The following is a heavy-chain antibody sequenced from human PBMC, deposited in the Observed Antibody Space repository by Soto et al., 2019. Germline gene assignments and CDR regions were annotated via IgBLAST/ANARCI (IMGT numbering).Heavy chain of an antibody. V-gene: IGHV3-23*01. CDR1: GFTFSSYA. D-gene: IGHD2-2*02. CDR2: ISGSGGST. J-gene: IGHJ4*02. Sequence: GGSLRLSCAASGFTFSSYAMSWVRQAPGKGLEWVSAISGSGGSTYYADSVKGRFTISRDNSKNTLYLQMNSLRAEDTAVYYCAKSTSLYQLLYLDYWGQGTLVTVSS. CDR3: AKSTSLYQLLYLDY.